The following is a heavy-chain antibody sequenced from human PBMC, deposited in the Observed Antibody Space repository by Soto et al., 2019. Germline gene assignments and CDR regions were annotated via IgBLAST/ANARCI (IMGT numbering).Heavy chain of an antibody. Sequence: QVHLVQSGAEVKKPGASVKVSCKGSGYAFTTYGITWVRQAPGQGLEWMGWISAHNGNTNYAQKLQGRVTVTRDTSSSTAYMELRSLRSDDTAVYYCARGRYGDYWGQGALVTVAS. D-gene: IGHD1-1*01. CDR2: ISAHNGNT. J-gene: IGHJ4*02. CDR3: ARGRYGDY. CDR1: GYAFTTYG. V-gene: IGHV1-18*01.